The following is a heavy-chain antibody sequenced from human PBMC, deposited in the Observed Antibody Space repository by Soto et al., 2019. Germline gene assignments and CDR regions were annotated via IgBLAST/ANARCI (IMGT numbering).Heavy chain of an antibody. V-gene: IGHV4-59*01. CDR1: GGSISSYY. CDR3: AREERYSRVLDY. D-gene: IGHD1-1*01. J-gene: IGHJ4*02. CDR2: IYYSGST. Sequence: PSETLSLTCTVSGGSISSYYWSWIRQPPGKGLEWIGYIYYSGSTNYNPSLKSRVTISVDTSKNQFSLKLSSVTAADTAVYYCAREERYSRVLDYWGQGTLVTVSS.